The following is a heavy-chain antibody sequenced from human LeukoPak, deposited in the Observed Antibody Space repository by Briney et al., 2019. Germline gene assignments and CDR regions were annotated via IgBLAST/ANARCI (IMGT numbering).Heavy chain of an antibody. CDR1: GDSVSSKTTT. CDR3: ASFGMPPGY. Sequence: SQTLSLTCAISGDSVSSKTTTWNWIRQSPSGGLEWLGRTYYRSKWYNDYAVSVKSRITINPDTSKNQFSLKLSSVTAADTAVYYCASFGMPPGYWGQGTLVTVSS. J-gene: IGHJ4*02. V-gene: IGHV6-1*01. D-gene: IGHD2-2*01. CDR2: TYYRSKWYN.